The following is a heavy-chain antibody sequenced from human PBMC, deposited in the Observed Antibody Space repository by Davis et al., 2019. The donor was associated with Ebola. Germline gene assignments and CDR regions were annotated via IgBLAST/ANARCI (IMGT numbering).Heavy chain of an antibody. J-gene: IGHJ6*02. CDR3: ARPYYDFWSGYPWYYYGMDV. CDR1: GYTFTGYY. CDR2: INPNSGGT. V-gene: IGHV1-2*02. D-gene: IGHD3-3*01. Sequence: ASVKVPCKASGYTFTGYYMHWVRQAPGQGLEWMGWINPNSGGTKYAQKFQGRVTMTRDTSISTAYMELSRLRSDDTAVYYCARPYYDFWSGYPWYYYGMDVWGQGTTVTVSS.